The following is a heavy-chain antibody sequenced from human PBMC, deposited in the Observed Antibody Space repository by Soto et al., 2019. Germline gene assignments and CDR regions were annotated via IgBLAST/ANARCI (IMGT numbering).Heavy chain of an antibody. CDR1: GFSLSTSGVG. Sequence: QITLKESGPTLVKPTQTLTLTCTFSGFSLSTSGVGVGWIRQPPGKALEWLALIYWNDDKRYSPSLKSRLTITKDTSKIQVVLTTTNMDPVDTATYYCAHRDYDSSGSFFDYWGQGTLVTVSS. J-gene: IGHJ4*02. CDR3: AHRDYDSSGSFFDY. CDR2: IYWNDDK. V-gene: IGHV2-5*01. D-gene: IGHD3-22*01.